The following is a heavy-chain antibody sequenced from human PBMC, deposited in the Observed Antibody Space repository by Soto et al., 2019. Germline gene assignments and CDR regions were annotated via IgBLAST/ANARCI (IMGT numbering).Heavy chain of an antibody. CDR3: ARYYYDSSGYSWFDP. D-gene: IGHD3-22*01. Sequence: GGSLRLSCAASGFTFSDHYMDWVRQAPGKGLEWVGRTRNKAKSYTTEYTASVKGRFTISRDDSKNSLYLKMNSLKTENTAVYYCARYYYDSSGYSWFDPWGQGTLVTVSS. CDR2: TRNKAKSYTT. V-gene: IGHV3-72*01. J-gene: IGHJ5*02. CDR1: GFTFSDHY.